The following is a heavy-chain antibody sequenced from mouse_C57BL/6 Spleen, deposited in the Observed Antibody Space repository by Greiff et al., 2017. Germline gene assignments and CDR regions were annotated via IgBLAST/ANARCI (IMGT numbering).Heavy chain of an antibody. CDR2: IDPSDSYT. CDR1: GYTFTSYW. D-gene: IGHD1-1*02. CDR3: ASGGGYHDY. Sequence: QVQLQQPGAELVRPGTSVKLSCKASGYTFTSYWMHWVKQRPGQGLEWIGVIDPSDSYTNYNQKFKGKATLTVDTSSSTAYMQLSSLTSEDSAVYYCASGGGYHDYWGQGTTLTVSS. V-gene: IGHV1-59*01. J-gene: IGHJ2*01.